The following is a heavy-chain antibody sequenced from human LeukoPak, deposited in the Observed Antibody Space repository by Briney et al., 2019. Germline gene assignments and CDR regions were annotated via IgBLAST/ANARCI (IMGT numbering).Heavy chain of an antibody. V-gene: IGHV4-59*08. CDR1: GGSISSYY. CDR3: ARQRSYNWHFDL. J-gene: IGHJ2*01. D-gene: IGHD3-10*01. Sequence: SETLSLTCTVSGGSISSYYWSWIRHPPGKGLEWIGYIYYSASTNYNPSLKSRVTISVDTSKNQFSLKLSSVTAADTAVYYCARQRSYNWHFDLWGRGTLVTVSS. CDR2: IYYSAST.